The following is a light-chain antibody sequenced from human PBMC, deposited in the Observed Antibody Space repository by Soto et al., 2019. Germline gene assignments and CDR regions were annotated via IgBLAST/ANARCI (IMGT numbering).Light chain of an antibody. Sequence: DIQMNQSPSSLSSSVGDRVTVTFRASQSISNHLNWYQQKPGKAPKLLIYAASSLQSGVPSRFSGSGSGTDFTLTISSLQPEDFATYYCQQSYSSVMYTFGQGTKLEIK. CDR1: QSISNH. CDR3: QQSYSSVMYT. J-gene: IGKJ2*01. CDR2: AAS. V-gene: IGKV1-39*01.